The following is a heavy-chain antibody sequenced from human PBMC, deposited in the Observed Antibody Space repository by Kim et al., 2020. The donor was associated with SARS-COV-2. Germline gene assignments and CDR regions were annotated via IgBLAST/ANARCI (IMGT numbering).Heavy chain of an antibody. Sequence: GGSLRLSCAASGFTFSSYAMHWVRQAPGKGLEWVAVISYDGSNKYYADSVKGRFTISRDNSKNTLYLQMNSLRAEDTAVYYCARDRSSSWFPYYYYYYGMDVWGQGTTVTVSS. CDR2: ISYDGSNK. V-gene: IGHV3-30-3*01. D-gene: IGHD6-13*01. J-gene: IGHJ6*02. CDR1: GFTFSSYA. CDR3: ARDRSSSWFPYYYYYYGMDV.